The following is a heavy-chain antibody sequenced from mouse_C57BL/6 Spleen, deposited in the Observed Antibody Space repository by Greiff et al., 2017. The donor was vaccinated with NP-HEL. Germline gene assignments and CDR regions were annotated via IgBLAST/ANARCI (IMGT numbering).Heavy chain of an antibody. CDR3: AREGYGWYFDV. J-gene: IGHJ1*03. V-gene: IGHV1-82*01. CDR1: GYAFSSSW. Sequence: VQLQQSGPELVKPGASVKISCKASGYAFSSSWMNWVKQRPGKGLEWIGRLYPGDGDTNYNGKFKGKATLTADKSSSTAYMQLSSLTSEDSAVYFCAREGYGWYFDVWGTGTTVTVSS. CDR2: LYPGDGDT. D-gene: IGHD2-2*01.